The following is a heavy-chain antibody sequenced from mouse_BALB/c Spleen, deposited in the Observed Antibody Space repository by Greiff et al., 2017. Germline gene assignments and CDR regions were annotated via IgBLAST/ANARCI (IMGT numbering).Heavy chain of an antibody. CDR1: GYTFTDYN. CDR3: AREEDYYGSSLAD. Sequence: EVQLQQSGPELVKPGASVKISCKASGYTFTDYNMHWVKQSHGKSLEWIGYIYPYNGGTGYNQKFKSKATLTVDNSSSTAYMELRSLTSEDSAVYYCAREEDYYGSSLADWGQGTLVTVSA. V-gene: IGHV1S29*02. D-gene: IGHD1-1*01. J-gene: IGHJ3*01. CDR2: IYPYNGGT.